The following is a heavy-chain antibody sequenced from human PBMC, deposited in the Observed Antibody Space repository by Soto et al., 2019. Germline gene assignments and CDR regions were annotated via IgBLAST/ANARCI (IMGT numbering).Heavy chain of an antibody. J-gene: IGHJ6*03. CDR3: AKDHRYYEFWSGPPPHYMDV. Sequence: PGGSLRLSCAASGFTFSSYGMHWVRQAPGKGLEWVAVISYDGSNKYYADSVKGRFTISRDNSKNTLYLQMNSLRAEDTAVYYCAKDHRYYEFWSGPPPHYMDVWGKGTTVTVSS. CDR2: ISYDGSNK. V-gene: IGHV3-30*18. D-gene: IGHD3-3*01. CDR1: GFTFSSYG.